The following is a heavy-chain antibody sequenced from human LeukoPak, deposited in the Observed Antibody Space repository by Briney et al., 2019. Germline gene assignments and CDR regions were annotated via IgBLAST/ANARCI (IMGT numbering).Heavy chain of an antibody. CDR1: GFTFRSNN. D-gene: IGHD6-19*01. CDR2: ISSNSIYI. Sequence: PRGSLRLSCAASGFTFRSNNMNWVRPALRKGLEWVSFISSNSIYIYYADSVKGRFTISRDNAKKSLYLQMNSLRAEDTAVYYCARGLSSGLPFDYCGQGTLVTVSS. J-gene: IGHJ4*02. CDR3: ARGLSSGLPFDY. V-gene: IGHV3-21*01.